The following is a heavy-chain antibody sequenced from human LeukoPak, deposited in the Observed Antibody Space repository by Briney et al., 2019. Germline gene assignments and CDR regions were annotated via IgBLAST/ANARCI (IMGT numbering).Heavy chain of an antibody. CDR1: GFTFSRYW. J-gene: IGHJ4*02. V-gene: IGHV3-7*05. CDR3: ARDLAPWGSISNLDY. D-gene: IGHD7-27*01. CDR2: IKQDGSEK. Sequence: TGGSLRLSCAASGFTFSRYWMSWVRQAPGKGLEWVANIKQDGSEKYYVDSVEGRFTISRDNAKNSLYLQMNSLRAEDTAVYYCARDLAPWGSISNLDYWGQGTLVTVSS.